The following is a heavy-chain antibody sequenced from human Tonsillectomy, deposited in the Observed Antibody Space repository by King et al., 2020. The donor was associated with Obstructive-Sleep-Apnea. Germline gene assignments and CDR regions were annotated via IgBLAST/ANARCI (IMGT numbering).Heavy chain of an antibody. J-gene: IGHJ4*02. CDR3: TRARYSSGTPLFDY. CDR1: GFTFGDYA. V-gene: IGHV3-49*03. CDR2: IRSKAYGGTT. D-gene: IGHD5-18*01. Sequence: VQLVESGGGLVQPGRSLRLSCTASGFTFGDYAMSWFRQAPGKGLEWVGFIRSKAYGGTTEYAASVKGRFTISRDDSKSIAYLQMNSLKTEDTAVYYCTRARYSSGTPLFDYWGQGTLVTVSS.